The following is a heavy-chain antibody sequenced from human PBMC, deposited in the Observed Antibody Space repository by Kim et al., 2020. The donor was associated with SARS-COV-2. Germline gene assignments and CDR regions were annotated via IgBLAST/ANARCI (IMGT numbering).Heavy chain of an antibody. CDR1: GYTFTSYG. J-gene: IGHJ6*02. D-gene: IGHD4-17*01. CDR2: ISAYNGNT. CDR3: ARAFLTTPYYYYGMDV. Sequence: ASVKVSCKASGYTFTSYGISWVRQAPGQVLEWMGWISAYNGNTNYAQKLQGRVTMTTDTSTSTAYMELRSLRSDDTAVYYCARAFLTTPYYYYGMDVWGQGTTVTVSS. V-gene: IGHV1-18*01.